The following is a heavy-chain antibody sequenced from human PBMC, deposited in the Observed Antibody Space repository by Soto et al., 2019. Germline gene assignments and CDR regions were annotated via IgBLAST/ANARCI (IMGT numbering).Heavy chain of an antibody. Sequence: XSVKVSCKASGYTFTSYGISWVRQAPGQGLEWMGWISAYNGNTNYAQKLQGRVTMTTDTSTSTAYMELRSLRSDDTAVYYCARGMTTVTEYYYYGMDVWGQGTTVTVSS. V-gene: IGHV1-18*01. J-gene: IGHJ6*02. CDR1: GYTFTSYG. D-gene: IGHD4-17*01. CDR2: ISAYNGNT. CDR3: ARGMTTVTEYYYYGMDV.